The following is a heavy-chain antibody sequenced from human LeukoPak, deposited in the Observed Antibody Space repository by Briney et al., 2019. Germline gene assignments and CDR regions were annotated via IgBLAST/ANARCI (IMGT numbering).Heavy chain of an antibody. Sequence: GGSLRLSCAASGFAVRNYYMTWVRQAPGKGLEWVSIIYSAGNTYYADSVNGRFTISRDNSRNTLYLQMNNLRAEDTAVYYCARDAGNYVFDYWGQGTLVTVSS. D-gene: IGHD3-16*01. CDR2: IYSAGNT. V-gene: IGHV3-53*01. CDR3: ARDAGNYVFDY. J-gene: IGHJ4*02. CDR1: GFAVRNYY.